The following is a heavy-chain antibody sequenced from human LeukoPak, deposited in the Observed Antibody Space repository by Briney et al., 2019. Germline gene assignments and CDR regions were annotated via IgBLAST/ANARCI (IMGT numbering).Heavy chain of an antibody. CDR3: AKESIPYSSSWYKTWYFDY. CDR2: ISYDGSNK. D-gene: IGHD6-13*01. CDR1: GFTFSSYG. Sequence: QPGGSLILSCAASGFTFSSYGMHWVRQAPGKGLEWVAVISYDGSNKYYADSVKGRFTISRDNSKNTLYLQMNSLRAEDTAVYYCAKESIPYSSSWYKTWYFDYWGQGTLVTVSS. V-gene: IGHV3-30*18. J-gene: IGHJ4*02.